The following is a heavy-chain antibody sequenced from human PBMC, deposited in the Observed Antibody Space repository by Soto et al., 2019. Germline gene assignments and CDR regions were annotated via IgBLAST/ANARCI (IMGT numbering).Heavy chain of an antibody. J-gene: IGHJ4*02. D-gene: IGHD3-16*02. CDR2: IYYSGST. Sequence: QLQLQESGPGLVKPSETLSLTCTVSGGSISSSSYYWGWIRQPPGKGLEWIGSIYYSGSTYYNPSPRSLVPISVAPSKNQFPLKLTSVTAADTAVYSWARRDPPPHYRYWGQGTLVTVSS. CDR3: ARRDPPPHYRY. V-gene: IGHV4-39*01. CDR1: GGSISSSSYY.